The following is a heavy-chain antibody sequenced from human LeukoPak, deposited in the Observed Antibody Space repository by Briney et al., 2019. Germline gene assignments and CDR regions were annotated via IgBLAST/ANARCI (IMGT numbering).Heavy chain of an antibody. V-gene: IGHV4-34*01. Sequence: GSLRLSCAASGFTFSDYYMSWIRQPPGKGLEWIGEINHSGSTNYNPSLKSRVTISVDTSKNQFSLKLSSVTAADTAVYYCARWDVNVRVLDYWGQGTLVTVSS. CDR2: INHSGST. CDR3: ARWDVNVRVLDY. J-gene: IGHJ4*02. D-gene: IGHD1-1*01. CDR1: GFTFSDYY.